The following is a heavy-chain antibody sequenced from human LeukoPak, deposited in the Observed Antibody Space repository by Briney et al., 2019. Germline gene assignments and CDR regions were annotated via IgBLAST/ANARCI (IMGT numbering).Heavy chain of an antibody. CDR3: ASSLTGYYVLCR. D-gene: IGHD3-9*01. J-gene: IGHJ4*02. CDR2: INQDGSEK. CDR1: GFTFRSYW. Sequence: GGSLRLSCAASGFTFRSYWMSWVRQAPGKGLEWVANINQDGSEKYYVDSVKGLFTISRDNAKNSLYLQMNSLRAEDTAVYYCASSLTGYYVLCRWGQGTLVTVSS. V-gene: IGHV3-7*01.